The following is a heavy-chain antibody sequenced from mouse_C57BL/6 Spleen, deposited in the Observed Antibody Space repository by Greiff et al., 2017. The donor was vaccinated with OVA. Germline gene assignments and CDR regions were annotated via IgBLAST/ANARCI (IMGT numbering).Heavy chain of an antibody. V-gene: IGHV1-53*01. CDR3: ARLTYYDYLDY. Sequence: QVQLQQPGTELVKPGASVKLSCKASGYTFTSYWMHWVKQRPGQGLEWIGHINPSNGGTNYNYKFKSKATLTVAKSSSTAYMQLSSMTAEDSAVEYCARLTYYDYLDYWGQGTTLTVSS. D-gene: IGHD2-4*01. J-gene: IGHJ2*01. CDR2: INPSNGGT. CDR1: GYTFTSYW.